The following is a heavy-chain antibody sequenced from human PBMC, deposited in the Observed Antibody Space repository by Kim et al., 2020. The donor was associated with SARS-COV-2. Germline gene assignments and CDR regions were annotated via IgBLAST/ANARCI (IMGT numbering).Heavy chain of an antibody. CDR2: ISGSGGST. CDR1: GFTFSSYA. J-gene: IGHJ6*02. CDR3: ATPFGGYCSSTSCPESYYYYGMDG. Sequence: GGSLRLSCAASGFTFSSYAMSWVRQAPGKGLEWVSAISGSGGSTYYADSVKGRFTISRDNSKNTLYLKMNSLRAEDTAVYYCATPFGGYCSSTSCPESYYYYGMDGWGQVTTVTVSS. V-gene: IGHV3-23*01. D-gene: IGHD2-2*01.